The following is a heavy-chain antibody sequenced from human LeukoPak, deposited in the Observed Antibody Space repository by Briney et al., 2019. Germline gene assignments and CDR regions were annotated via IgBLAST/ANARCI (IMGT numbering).Heavy chain of an antibody. CDR2: IRSKANSYAT. D-gene: IGHD6-6*01. CDR1: GFTFSGSA. Sequence: PGGSLRLSCAASGFTFSGSAMHWVRQASGKGLEWVGRIRSKANSYATAYAASVKGRFTISRDDSRNTAYLQMNSLKTEDTAVYYCTRHRNEYSSSSDIWGQGTMVTVSS. V-gene: IGHV3-73*01. CDR3: TRHRNEYSSSSDI. J-gene: IGHJ3*02.